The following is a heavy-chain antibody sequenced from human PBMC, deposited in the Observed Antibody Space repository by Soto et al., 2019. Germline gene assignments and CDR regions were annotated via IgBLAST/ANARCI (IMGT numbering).Heavy chain of an antibody. CDR1: GGTFSSYA. Sequence: SVKVSCKASGGTFSSYAISWVRQAPGQGFEWMGGIIPIFGTANYAQKFQGRVTITADESTSTAYMELSSLRSEDTAVYYCAGAYDSSGYYYYYGMDVWGQGTTVTVSS. V-gene: IGHV1-69*13. J-gene: IGHJ6*02. CDR2: IIPIFGTA. D-gene: IGHD3-22*01. CDR3: AGAYDSSGYYYYYGMDV.